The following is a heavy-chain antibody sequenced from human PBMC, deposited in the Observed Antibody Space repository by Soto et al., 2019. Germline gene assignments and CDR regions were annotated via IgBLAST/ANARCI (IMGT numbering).Heavy chain of an antibody. J-gene: IGHJ4*02. CDR3: AKDRLAVAARHFDY. V-gene: IGHV3-9*01. CDR1: GFTFDDYA. D-gene: IGHD6-19*01. Sequence: GGSLRLSCAASGFTFDDYAMHWVRQAPGKGLEWVSGISWNSGSIGYADSVKGRFTISRDNAKNSLYLQMNSLRAEDTALYYCAKDRLAVAARHFDYWGQGTLVTVSS. CDR2: ISWNSGSI.